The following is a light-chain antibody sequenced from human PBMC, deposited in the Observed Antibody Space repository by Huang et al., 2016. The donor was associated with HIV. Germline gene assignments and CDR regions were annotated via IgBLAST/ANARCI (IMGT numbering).Light chain of an antibody. CDR1: RSVYSSSTSKDY. CDR3: HQYYSSPQT. J-gene: IGKJ4*01. V-gene: IGKV4-1*01. CDR2: WAS. Sequence: DIIMTQSPDSLAVSLGERATLNCRSSRSVYSSSTSKDYMAWFQQKPGQPPRVLLFWASTREAGVPDRFSGSGSGTHFTLTIANLEAEDAAIYYCHQYYSSPQTFGQGTRVEVK.